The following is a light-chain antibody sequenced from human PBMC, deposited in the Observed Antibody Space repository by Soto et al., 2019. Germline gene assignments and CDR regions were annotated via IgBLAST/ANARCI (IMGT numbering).Light chain of an antibody. Sequence: EIVLTQSPATLSLSPGERTTLSCRASQSVSSYLAWYQQKPGQAPRLLISGASSRATGIPDRFSGSGSGTDFTLTISRLEPEDFAVYYCQQYGSPPPITFGQGTRLEI. J-gene: IGKJ5*01. CDR3: QQYGSPPPIT. CDR1: QSVSSY. V-gene: IGKV3-20*01. CDR2: GAS.